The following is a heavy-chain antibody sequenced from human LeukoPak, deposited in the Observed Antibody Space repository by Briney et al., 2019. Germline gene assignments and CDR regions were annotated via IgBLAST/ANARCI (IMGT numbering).Heavy chain of an antibody. D-gene: IGHD5-24*01. J-gene: IGHJ4*02. CDR2: TYSGGRT. CDR3: ARDRVGLDGY. CDR1: GFTVSSNY. V-gene: IGHV3-53*01. Sequence: GGSLRLSCAASGFTVSSNYMSWVRQAPGKGLEWVSVTYSGGRTYYADSVKGRFTISRDISKNTLYLQMNSLRAEDTAVYYCARDRVGLDGYWGQGTLVTVSS.